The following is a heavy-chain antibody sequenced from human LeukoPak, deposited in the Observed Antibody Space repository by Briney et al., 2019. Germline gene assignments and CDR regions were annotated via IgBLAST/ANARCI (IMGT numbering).Heavy chain of an antibody. Sequence: GGSLRLSCAASGFTFSSYGMHWVRQAPGKRLEWVAFIRYDGSNKYYADSVKGRFTISRDNSKNTLYLQMNSLRAEDTAVYYCARGPRSDYKRQERSDYWGQGTLVTVSS. CDR2: IRYDGSNK. CDR3: ARGPRSDYKRQERSDY. J-gene: IGHJ4*02. V-gene: IGHV3-30*02. CDR1: GFTFSSYG. D-gene: IGHD4-11*01.